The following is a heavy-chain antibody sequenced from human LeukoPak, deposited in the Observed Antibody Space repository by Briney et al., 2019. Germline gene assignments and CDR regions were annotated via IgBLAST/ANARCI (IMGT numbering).Heavy chain of an antibody. D-gene: IGHD4-17*01. Sequence: SETLSLTCAVYGGSFSDYYWSWIRQPPGKGLEWIGEIKHSGSTNYNTSIKSRVTISVDTSKNQFSLKLNSVTAADTAVYYCARATAAGYFQHWGQGTPVTVSS. CDR2: IKHSGST. CDR1: GGSFSDYY. CDR3: ARATAAGYFQH. J-gene: IGHJ1*01. V-gene: IGHV4-34*01.